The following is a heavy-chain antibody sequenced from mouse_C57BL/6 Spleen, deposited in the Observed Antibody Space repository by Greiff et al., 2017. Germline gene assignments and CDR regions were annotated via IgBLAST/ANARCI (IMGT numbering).Heavy chain of an antibody. V-gene: IGHV7-3*01. CDR2: IRNKANGYTT. Sequence: EVHLVESGGGLVQPGGSLSLSCAASGFTFTDYYMSWVRQPPGKALEWLGFIRNKANGYTTEYSASVKGRFTISRDNSQSILYLQMNALRAEDSATYYCARDYYGSSYRYFDVWGTGTTVTVSS. D-gene: IGHD1-1*01. J-gene: IGHJ1*03. CDR3: ARDYYGSSYRYFDV. CDR1: GFTFTDYY.